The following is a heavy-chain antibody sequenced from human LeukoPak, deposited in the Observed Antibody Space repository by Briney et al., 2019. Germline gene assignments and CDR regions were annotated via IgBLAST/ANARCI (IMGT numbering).Heavy chain of an antibody. CDR2: INAGNGNT. J-gene: IGHJ4*02. Sequence: GASVKVSCKASGYTFTSYAMHWVRQAPGQGLEWMGWINAGNGNTKYSQKFQGRVTITRDTSASTAYMEPSSLRSEDTAVYYCASQPPAVAGTHPFDYWGQGTLVTVSS. D-gene: IGHD6-19*01. CDR1: GYTFTSYA. V-gene: IGHV1-3*01. CDR3: ASQPPAVAGTHPFDY.